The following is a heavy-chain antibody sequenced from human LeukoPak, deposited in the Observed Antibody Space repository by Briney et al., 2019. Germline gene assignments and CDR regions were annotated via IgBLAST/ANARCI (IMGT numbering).Heavy chain of an antibody. J-gene: IGHJ6*04. CDR1: GGTFSSYA. CDR2: IISIFGTA. V-gene: IGHV1-69*01. Sequence: RASVKVSCKASGGTFSSYAISWVRQAPGKGLEWMGGIISIFGTANYAQKFQGRVTITADESTSTAYMELSSLRSEDTAVYYCARDQSADFGMDVWGKGTTVTVSS. CDR3: ARDQSADFGMDV. D-gene: IGHD6-25*01.